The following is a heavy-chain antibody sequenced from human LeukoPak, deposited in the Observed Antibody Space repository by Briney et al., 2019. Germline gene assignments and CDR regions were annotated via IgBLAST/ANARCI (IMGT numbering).Heavy chain of an antibody. CDR3: ASAYPAANNWFDP. V-gene: IGHV1-18*01. CDR2: ISAYNGNT. D-gene: IGHD2-2*01. Sequence: ASVKVSCKASGYTFTSYGISWVRQAPGQGLEWMGWISAYNGNTNYAQKLQGRVTMTTDTSTSTAYMELSSLRSEDTAVYYCASAYPAANNWFDPWGQGTLVTVSS. J-gene: IGHJ5*02. CDR1: GYTFTSYG.